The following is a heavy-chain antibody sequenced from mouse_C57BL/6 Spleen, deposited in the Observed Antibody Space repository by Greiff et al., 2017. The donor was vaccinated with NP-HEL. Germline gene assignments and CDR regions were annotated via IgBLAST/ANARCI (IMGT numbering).Heavy chain of an antibody. CDR2: ISNLAYSI. J-gene: IGHJ2*01. CDR3: ARHRYGSSYGYFGY. D-gene: IGHD1-1*01. V-gene: IGHV5-15*01. CDR1: GFTFSDYG. Sequence: EVKLMESGGGLVQPGGSLKLSCAASGFTFSDYGMAWVRQAPRKGLEWVAFISNLAYSIYYADTVTGRFTSSRENAKNTLYLEMSSLRSEDTDMYECARHRYGSSYGYFGYWGTGTTLTVSS.